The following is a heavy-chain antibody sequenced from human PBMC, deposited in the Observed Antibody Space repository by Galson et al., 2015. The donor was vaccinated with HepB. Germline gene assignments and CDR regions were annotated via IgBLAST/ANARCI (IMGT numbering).Heavy chain of an antibody. CDR3: ARPIAAAGKGWYFDL. CDR2: IYYSGST. V-gene: IGHV4-39*01. J-gene: IGHJ2*01. Sequence: ETLSLTCTVSGGSISSSSYYWGWIRQPPGKGLEWIGSIYYSGSTYYNPSLKSRVTISVDTSKNQFSLKLSSVTAADTAVYYCARPIAAAGKGWYFDLWGRGTLVTVSS. CDR1: GGSISSSSYY. D-gene: IGHD6-13*01.